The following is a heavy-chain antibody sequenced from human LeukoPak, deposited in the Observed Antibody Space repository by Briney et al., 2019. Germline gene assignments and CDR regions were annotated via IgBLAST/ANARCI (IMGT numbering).Heavy chain of an antibody. D-gene: IGHD3-22*01. V-gene: IGHV1-8*01. CDR1: GYTFTSYD. CDR3: ARNYYDSSGSS. Sequence: ASVKVSCKASGYTFTSYDINWVRQATGQGLEWMGWMNPNSGNTGYAQKFQGRVTITADKSTSTAYMELSSLRSEDTAVYYCARNYYDSSGSSWGQGTLVTVSS. J-gene: IGHJ4*02. CDR2: MNPNSGNT.